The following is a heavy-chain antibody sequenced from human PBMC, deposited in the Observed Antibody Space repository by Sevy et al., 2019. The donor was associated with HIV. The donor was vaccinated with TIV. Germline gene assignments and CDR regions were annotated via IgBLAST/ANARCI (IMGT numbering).Heavy chain of an antibody. D-gene: IGHD2-2*01. CDR1: GGSISSGNYY. J-gene: IGHJ4*02. CDR3: AGESGDCSSTSCYEGGFDY. Sequence: SETLSLTCTVSGGSISSGNYYWSWIRQPAGKGLEWIGRFYTSGGTNYNPSLKSRVTISVDTSKNQFALKLSSVTAADTAVDYCAGESGDCSSTSCYEGGFDYWGQGTLVTVSS. CDR2: FYTSGGT. V-gene: IGHV4-61*02.